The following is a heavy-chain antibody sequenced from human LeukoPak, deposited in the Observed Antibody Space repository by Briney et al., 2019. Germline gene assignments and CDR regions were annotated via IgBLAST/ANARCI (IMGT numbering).Heavy chain of an antibody. CDR2: INWNGDST. V-gene: IGHV3-20*04. CDR1: GFTFDDYG. Sequence: GGSLRLSCAASGFTFDDYGMSWVRQAPGKGLEWVSGINWNGDSTGYADSVKGRFTISRDNAKNSLYLQMNSLRDEDTAVYYCARKGSGWSSDYWGQGTLVTVSS. CDR3: ARKGSGWSSDY. D-gene: IGHD6-19*01. J-gene: IGHJ4*02.